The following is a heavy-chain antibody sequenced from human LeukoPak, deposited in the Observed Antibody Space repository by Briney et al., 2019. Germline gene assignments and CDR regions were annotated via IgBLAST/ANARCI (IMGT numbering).Heavy chain of an antibody. CDR3: ATSAPAAGSD. CDR2: INQDGSAK. CDR1: GFIFSNYW. D-gene: IGHD6-13*01. J-gene: IGHJ4*02. Sequence: PGGSLRLSCAASGFIFSNYWMSWVRQAPGKGLEWVANINQDGSAKYYVDSVKGRFTISRDNAQNSLYLQVNSLRAEDTAVYYCATSAPAAGSDWGQGTLVTASS. V-gene: IGHV3-7*03.